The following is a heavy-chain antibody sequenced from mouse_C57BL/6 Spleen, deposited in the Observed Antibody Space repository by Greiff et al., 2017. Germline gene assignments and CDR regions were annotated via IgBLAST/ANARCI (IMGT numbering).Heavy chain of an antibody. CDR1: GYTFTSYG. Sequence: QVQLQQSGAELARPGASVKLSCKASGYTFTSYGISWVKQRTGQGLEWIGEIYPRSGNTYYNEKFKGKATLTADKSSSTAYMELRSLTSEDSAVYYCARDDYCGSCHSIDYWGQGTTVTVSS. D-gene: IGHD1-1*01. J-gene: IGHJ2*01. CDR3: ARDDYCGSCHSIDY. CDR2: IYPRSGNT. V-gene: IGHV1-81*01.